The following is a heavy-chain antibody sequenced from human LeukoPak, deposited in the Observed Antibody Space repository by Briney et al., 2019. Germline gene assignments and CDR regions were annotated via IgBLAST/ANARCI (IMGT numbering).Heavy chain of an antibody. D-gene: IGHD2-8*02. CDR2: INTDGSST. J-gene: IGHJ4*02. CDR3: ARDSAQCTGGYCYLVS. Sequence: GGSLRLSCAASGFTFSGYWMHWVRQAPGKGLVWVSRINTDGSSTNYADSVKGRFTISRDNAKNTLYLQMNSLRAEDTAVYYCARDSAQCTGGYCYLVSWGQGTLVTVSS. CDR1: GFTFSGYW. V-gene: IGHV3-74*01.